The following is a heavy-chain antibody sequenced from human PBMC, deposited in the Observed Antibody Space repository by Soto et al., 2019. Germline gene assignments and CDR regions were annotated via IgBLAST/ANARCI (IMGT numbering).Heavy chain of an antibody. D-gene: IGHD4-17*01. CDR2: ISYDGSNK. Sequence: QVQLVESGGGVVQPGRSLRLSCAASGLTFSSYGMHWVRQAPGKGLEWVAVISYDGSNKYYADSVKGRFTISRDNSKNTLYLQMNSLRAEDTAVYYCAKAPDYGDFPFDYWGQGTLVTVSS. CDR3: AKAPDYGDFPFDY. CDR1: GLTFSSYG. J-gene: IGHJ4*02. V-gene: IGHV3-30*18.